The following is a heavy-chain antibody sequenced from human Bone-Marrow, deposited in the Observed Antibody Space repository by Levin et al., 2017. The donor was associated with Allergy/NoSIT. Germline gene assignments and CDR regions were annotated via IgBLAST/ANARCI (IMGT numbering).Heavy chain of an antibody. CDR1: GFTFSSYG. J-gene: IGHJ6*03. CDR2: ISYDGSNK. CDR3: AKELYDFWSGYYSFGYYYYMDV. D-gene: IGHD3-3*01. V-gene: IGHV3-30*18. Sequence: PGGSLRLSCAASGFTFSSYGMHWVRQAPGKGLEWVAVISYDGSNKYYADSVKGRFTISRDNSKNTLYLQMNSLRAEDTAVYYCAKELYDFWSGYYSFGYYYYMDVWGKGTTVTVSS.